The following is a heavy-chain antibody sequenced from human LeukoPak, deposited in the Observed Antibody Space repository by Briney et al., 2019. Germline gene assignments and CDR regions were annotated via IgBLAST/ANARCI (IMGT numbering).Heavy chain of an antibody. J-gene: IGHJ4*02. CDR2: ISSSSSYI. CDR3: ARDAVASNYYGSGSYGYYFDY. V-gene: IGHV3-21*01. D-gene: IGHD3-10*01. Sequence: KPGGSLRLSCAASGFTFSSYSMNWVRQAPGKGLEWVSSISSSSSYIYYADSVKGRFTISRDNAKNSLYLQMNSLRAEDMAVYYCARDAVASNYYGSGSYGYYFDYWGQGTLVTVSS. CDR1: GFTFSSYS.